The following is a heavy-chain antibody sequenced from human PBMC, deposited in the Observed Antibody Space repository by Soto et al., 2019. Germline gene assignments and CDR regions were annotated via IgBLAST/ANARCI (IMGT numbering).Heavy chain of an antibody. D-gene: IGHD6-6*01. CDR3: ARRARPDFYFMDV. CDR1: GFTLNGYA. CDR2: ISSNGVGK. J-gene: IGHJ6*03. V-gene: IGHV3-64*01. Sequence: EVQLAESGGGLAQPGGSLRLSCAASGFTLNGYAMEWVRQAPGKGLEYVSGISSNGVGKYYPNSVQGRFTISRDNSKNAVVIEMGSLRPGDMAVYYCARRARPDFYFMDVWGKGTTVTVSS.